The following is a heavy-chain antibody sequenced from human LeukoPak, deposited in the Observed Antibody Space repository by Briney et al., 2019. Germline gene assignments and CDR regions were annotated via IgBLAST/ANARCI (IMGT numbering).Heavy chain of an antibody. CDR1: GFTFSSYN. V-gene: IGHV3-21*01. CDR3: ARDGYSSRVFGG. D-gene: IGHD6-13*01. J-gene: IGHJ4*02. CDR2: ISSSSSYI. Sequence: GGSLRLSCAASGFTFSSYNMNWVRQAPGKGLEWVSSISSSSSYIYYGDSVKGRFTISRDNAKNSVYLQMNSLRAEDTAVYYCARDGYSSRVFGGWGQGTLVTVSS.